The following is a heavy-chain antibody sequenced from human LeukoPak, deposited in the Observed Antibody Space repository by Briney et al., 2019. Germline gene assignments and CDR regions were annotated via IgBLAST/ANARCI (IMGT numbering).Heavy chain of an antibody. CDR3: ARDFEDRRSDGMDV. CDR1: GFTFSSYS. Sequence: PGGSLRLSCAASGFTFSSYSMNWVRQAPGKGLEWASSISSSSSYIYYADSVKGRFTISRDNAKNSLYLQMNSLRAEDTAVYYCARDFEDRRSDGMDVWGQGTTVTVSS. D-gene: IGHD2-15*01. V-gene: IGHV3-21*01. J-gene: IGHJ6*02. CDR2: ISSSSSYI.